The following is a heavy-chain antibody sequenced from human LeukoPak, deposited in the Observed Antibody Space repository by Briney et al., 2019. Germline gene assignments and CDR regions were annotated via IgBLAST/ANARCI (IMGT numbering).Heavy chain of an antibody. CDR3: AEVYCASTQSWFLQCDL. CDR1: GLSPHNYA. Sequence: PGRSLRLSCVECGLSPHNYASVLLRQTPGKGLEWVSSISGGGGGTYYAPSVKGRFTVSRVNVNNTLYLQMKGLTAADTAFYYRAEVYCASTQSWFLQCDLWGQGTLVSVSS. J-gene: IGHJ5*02. CDR2: ISGGGGGT. D-gene: IGHD2-21*01. V-gene: IGHV3-23*01.